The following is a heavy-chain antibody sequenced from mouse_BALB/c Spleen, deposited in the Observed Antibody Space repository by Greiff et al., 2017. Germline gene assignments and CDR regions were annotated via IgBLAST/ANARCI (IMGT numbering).Heavy chain of an antibody. CDR3: TRGPYGNYVDY. V-gene: IGHV1-69*02. CDR2: IYPSDSYT. J-gene: IGHJ2*01. Sequence: QVQLQQPGAELVRPGASVKLSCKASGYTFTSYWINWVKQRPGQGLEWIGNIYPSDSYTNYNQKFKDKATLTVDKSSSTAYMQLSSPTSEDSAVYYCTRGPYGNYVDYWGQGTTLTVSA. CDR1: GYTFTSYW. D-gene: IGHD2-1*01.